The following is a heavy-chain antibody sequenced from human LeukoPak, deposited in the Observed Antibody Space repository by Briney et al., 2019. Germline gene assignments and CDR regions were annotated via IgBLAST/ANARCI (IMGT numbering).Heavy chain of an antibody. CDR2: IHHSGSN. J-gene: IGHJ4*02. V-gene: IGHV4-38-2*01. Sequence: SETLSLTCGVSVYSIGSGYYWGWIRQPPGKGLEWIGAIHHSGSNYYNSSLMSRVTISVDTSKNQFSLKLSSVTAADTAVYYCVGRAASGGYYYGSGSYYSGSFDYWGQGTLVTVSS. CDR1: VYSIGSGYY. CDR3: VGRAASGGYYYGSGSYYSGSFDY. D-gene: IGHD3-10*01.